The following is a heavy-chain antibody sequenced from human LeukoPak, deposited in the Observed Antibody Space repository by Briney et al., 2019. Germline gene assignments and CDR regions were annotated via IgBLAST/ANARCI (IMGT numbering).Heavy chain of an antibody. V-gene: IGHV1-18*01. D-gene: IGHD2-2*01. CDR3: ARDLQSYQLSPKVFDY. Sequence: ASVKVSCKASGYTFTSYGISWVRQAPGQGLEWMGWIGPYTGNTHYAQKLQGRLTMTTDTSTSTAYMELRSLTSDDTAVYYCARDLQSYQLSPKVFDYWGQGTLVTVSS. CDR2: IGPYTGNT. CDR1: GYTFTSYG. J-gene: IGHJ4*02.